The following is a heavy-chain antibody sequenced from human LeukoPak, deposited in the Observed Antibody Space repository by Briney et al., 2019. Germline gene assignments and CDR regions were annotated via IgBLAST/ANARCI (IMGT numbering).Heavy chain of an antibody. CDR2: IYTSGST. CDR1: GGSISSGSYY. Sequence: SETLSLTCTVSGGSISSGSYYWSWIRQPAGKGLEWIGRIYTSGSTNYNPSLKSRVTISVDTSKNQFSLKLSSVTAADTAVYYCARVIVGVDYWGQGTLVTVSS. J-gene: IGHJ4*02. D-gene: IGHD1-26*01. CDR3: ARVIVGVDY. V-gene: IGHV4-61*02.